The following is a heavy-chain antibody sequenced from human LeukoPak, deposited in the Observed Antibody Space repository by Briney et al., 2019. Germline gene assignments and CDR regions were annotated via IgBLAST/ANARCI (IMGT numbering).Heavy chain of an antibody. J-gene: IGHJ5*02. CDR1: GFTFSSYA. CDR2: ISSNGGST. CDR3: AKGYYYGLFDP. V-gene: IGHV3-64*01. D-gene: IGHD3-10*01. Sequence: GGSLRLSCAASGFTFSSYAMHWVRQAPGKGLEYVSAISSNGGSTYYANSVKGRFTISRDNSKNTLYLQMGSLRAEDMAVYYCAKGYYYGLFDPWGQGTLVTVSS.